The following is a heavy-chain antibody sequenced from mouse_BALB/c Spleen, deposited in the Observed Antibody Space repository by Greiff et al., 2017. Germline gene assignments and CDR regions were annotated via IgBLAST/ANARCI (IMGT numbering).Heavy chain of an antibody. CDR2: ISYSGST. D-gene: IGHD1-1*01. J-gene: IGHJ2*01. CDR1: GYSITSDYA. V-gene: IGHV3-2*02. Sequence: DVHLVESGPGLVKPSQSLSLTCTVTGYSITSDYAWNWIRQFPGNKLEWMGYISYSGSTSYNPSLKSRISITRDTSKNQFFLQLNSVTTEDTATYYCARGDYGSSYFDYWGQGTTLTVSS. CDR3: ARGDYGSSYFDY.